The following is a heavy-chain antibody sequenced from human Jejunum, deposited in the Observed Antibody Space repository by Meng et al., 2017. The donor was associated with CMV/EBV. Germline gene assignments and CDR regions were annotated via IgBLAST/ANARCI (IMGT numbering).Heavy chain of an antibody. V-gene: IGHV3-23*04. CDR3: AAVGTTPE. CDR2: TSGGGGTT. J-gene: IGHJ4*02. Sequence: EVQPVESGGDLVKPGGSLRLSCVGPGFTFSSYGMTWVRQAPGKGLEWVSGTSGGGGTTYYADSVKGRFTISRDNSKDTLYLQMNSLRAEDTALYYCAAVGTTPEWGQGTLVTVSS. CDR1: GFTFSSYG. D-gene: IGHD2/OR15-2a*01.